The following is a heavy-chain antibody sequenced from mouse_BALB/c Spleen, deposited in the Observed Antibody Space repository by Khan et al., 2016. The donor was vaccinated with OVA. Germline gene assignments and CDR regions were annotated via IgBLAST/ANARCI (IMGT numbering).Heavy chain of an antibody. V-gene: IGHV1-18*01. CDR1: GYTFTEYT. CDR2: INPKNGVT. Sequence: EVQLQQSGPELVKPGASVKISCKTSGYTFTEYTLHWVKQSHGKSLEWIGVINPKNGVTSYNQKFKGKATLTVDTSSSTAYMEFRSLTSEDSAVYYCARDAGRKWGQGTSVTVSS. D-gene: IGHD3-3*01. J-gene: IGHJ4*01. CDR3: ARDAGRK.